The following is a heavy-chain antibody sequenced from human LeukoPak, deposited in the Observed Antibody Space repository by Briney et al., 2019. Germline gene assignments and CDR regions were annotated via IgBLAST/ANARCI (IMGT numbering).Heavy chain of an antibody. V-gene: IGHV3-21*01. CDR1: GFTFSSYS. J-gene: IGHJ4*02. Sequence: PGGSLRLSCAASGFTFSSYSMNWARQAPGKGLEWVSSISSSSSYIYYADSVKGRFTISRDNAKNSLYLQMNSLRAEDTAVYYCARGLQQWLSPWNYWGQGTLVTVSS. CDR2: ISSSSSYI. D-gene: IGHD6-19*01. CDR3: ARGLQQWLSPWNY.